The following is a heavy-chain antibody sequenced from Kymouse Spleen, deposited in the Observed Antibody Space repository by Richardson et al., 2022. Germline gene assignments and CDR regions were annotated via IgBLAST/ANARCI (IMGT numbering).Heavy chain of an antibody. CDR1: GGSFSGYY. J-gene: IGHJ5*02. Sequence: QVQLQQWGAGLLKPSETLSLTCAVYGGSFSGYYWSWIRQPPGKGLEWIGEINHSGSTNYNPSLKSRVTISVDTSKNQFSLKLSSVTAADTAVYYCARGRPGNYGWFDPWGQGTLVTVSS. CDR2: INHSGST. D-gene: IGHD4-11,IGHD4-11*01. V-gene: IGHV4-34*01. CDR3: ARGRPGNYGWFDP.